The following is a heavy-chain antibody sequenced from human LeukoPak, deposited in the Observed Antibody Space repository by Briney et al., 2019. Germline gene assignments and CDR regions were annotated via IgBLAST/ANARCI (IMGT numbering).Heavy chain of an antibody. D-gene: IGHD3-16*01. V-gene: IGHV4-59*01. CDR1: GDSISNYY. CDR2: IYYSGTT. J-gene: IGHJ4*02. Sequence: SVTLSLTCIVSGDSISNYYWSWIRQPPGKGLEWIGCIYYSGTTKYNPSLKSRVTISVDASKNHFSLNLTSVTAADTAVYYCARDRSLGIIDYWGQGTLVTVSS. CDR3: ARDRSLGIIDY.